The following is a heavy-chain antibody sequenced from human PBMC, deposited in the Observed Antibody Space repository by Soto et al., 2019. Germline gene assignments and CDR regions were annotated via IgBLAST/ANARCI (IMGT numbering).Heavy chain of an antibody. J-gene: IGHJ6*02. CDR3: ARDSNYYYYYGMDV. CDR2: IWYDGSNK. D-gene: IGHD3-3*02. Sequence: GGSLRLSCAASGFTFSSYGMHWVRQAPGKGLEWVAVIWYDGSNKYYADSVKGRFTISRDNSKNTLYLQMNSLRAEDTAVYYCARDSNYYYYYGMDVWGQGTKVTVSS. V-gene: IGHV3-33*01. CDR1: GFTFSSYG.